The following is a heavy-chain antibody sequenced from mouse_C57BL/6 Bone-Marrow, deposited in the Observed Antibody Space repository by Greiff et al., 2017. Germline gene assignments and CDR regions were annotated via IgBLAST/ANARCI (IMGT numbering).Heavy chain of an antibody. J-gene: IGHJ3*01. CDR1: GFTFSSYA. D-gene: IGHD1-1*01. V-gene: IGHV5-4*03. CDR3: ARAYYGSSWFAY. CDR2: ISDGGSYT. Sequence: DVMLVESGGGLVKPGGSLKLSCAASGFTFSSYAMSWVRQTPEKRLEWVATISDGGSYTYYPDNVKGRFTISRDNATHNLYLQMSHLKSEDTAMXYCARAYYGSSWFAYWGQGTLVTVSA.